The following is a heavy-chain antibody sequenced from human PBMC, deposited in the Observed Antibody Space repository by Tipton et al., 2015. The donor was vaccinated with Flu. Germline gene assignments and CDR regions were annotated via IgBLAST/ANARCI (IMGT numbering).Heavy chain of an antibody. Sequence: TLSLTCTVSGDSITSGNYFWSWIRQPAGKGLEWIGRFYTSGGTKYSPSLKSRVYISVDKSKNRFSLRLTSMTAADTAVYYCARGLSSGRYSTGYFDYWGQGALVTVSS. J-gene: IGHJ4*02. V-gene: IGHV4-61*02. CDR3: ARGLSSGRYSTGYFDY. CDR1: GDSITSGNYF. D-gene: IGHD6-19*01. CDR2: FYTSGGT.